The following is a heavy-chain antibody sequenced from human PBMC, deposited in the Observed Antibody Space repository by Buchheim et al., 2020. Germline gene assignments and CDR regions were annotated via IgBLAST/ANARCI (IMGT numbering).Heavy chain of an antibody. Sequence: EVQLVESGGALVQPGGSLRLSCAASGFTFSAYSMSWVRQAPGKGLEWVSYIRFGSRIINYADSVKGRFTISRDDAKNSFDLQMDSLRDEDAAVYYCARDFEETALDSWGQGTL. CDR1: GFTFSAYS. CDR2: IRFGSRII. V-gene: IGHV3-48*02. CDR3: ARDFEETALDS. J-gene: IGHJ4*02.